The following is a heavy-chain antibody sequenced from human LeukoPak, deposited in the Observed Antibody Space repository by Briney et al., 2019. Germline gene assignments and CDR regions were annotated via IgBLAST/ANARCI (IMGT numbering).Heavy chain of an antibody. CDR3: ARRISWEPPDY. CDR1: GGSFSGYY. Sequence: SETLSLTCAVYGGSFSGYYWSWIRQPPKKGLEWIGEINRSGSTNYNPSLKSRVTISVDTSKNQFSLKLSSVTAADTALYYCARRISWEPPDYWGQGTLVTVSS. D-gene: IGHD1-26*01. CDR2: INRSGST. J-gene: IGHJ4*02. V-gene: IGHV4-34*01.